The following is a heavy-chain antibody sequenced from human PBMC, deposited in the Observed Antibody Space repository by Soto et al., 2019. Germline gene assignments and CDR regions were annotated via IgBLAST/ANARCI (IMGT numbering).Heavy chain of an antibody. Sequence: PGGSLRLSFAASGFTFSSYWMTWVRQAPGKGLEWVANIKHSGDLKYYADSVRGRFTISRDNVKNLLFLQMDSLRDDDTAMYFCARDRSTALGVVTPIDHWGQGTLVTVSS. CDR3: ARDRSTALGVVTPIDH. CDR1: GFTFSSYW. J-gene: IGHJ4*02. CDR2: IKHSGDLK. V-gene: IGHV3-7*01. D-gene: IGHD3-3*01.